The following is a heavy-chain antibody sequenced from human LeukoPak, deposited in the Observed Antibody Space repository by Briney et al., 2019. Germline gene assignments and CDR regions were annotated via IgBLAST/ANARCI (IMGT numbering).Heavy chain of an antibody. V-gene: IGHV4-39*01. Sequence: SETLSLTCTVSGGSINSSPYYWGCIRQPPGWGMEWIGSIYYSGSTYYNPSLKSRLTISVDTSKNQFSLKVISVTAADTAIYYCARPTKGTAAQGYDYWGQGILVTVAS. CDR1: GGSINSSPYY. CDR3: ARPTKGTAAQGYDY. CDR2: IYYSGST. D-gene: IGHD6-6*01. J-gene: IGHJ4*02.